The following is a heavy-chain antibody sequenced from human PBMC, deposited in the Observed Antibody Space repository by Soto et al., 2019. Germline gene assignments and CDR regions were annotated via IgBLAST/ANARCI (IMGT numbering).Heavy chain of an antibody. CDR3: ARDGGLFSSSDYYYYGMDV. CDR2: INPNSGGT. CDR1: GYTFTGYY. J-gene: IGHJ6*02. V-gene: IGHV1-2*04. Sequence: ASVKVSCKASGYTFTGYYMHWARQDPGQGLEWMGWINPNSGGTNYAQKFQGWDTMTRDTSISTDYMELSRLRSDDTAVYYCARDGGLFSSSDYYYYGMDVWGQGTTVTVSS. D-gene: IGHD6-6*01.